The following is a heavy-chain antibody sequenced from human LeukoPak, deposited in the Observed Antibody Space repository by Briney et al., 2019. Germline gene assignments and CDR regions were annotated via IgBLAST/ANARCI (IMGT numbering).Heavy chain of an antibody. V-gene: IGHV4-59*01. D-gene: IGHD1-26*01. CDR1: GGSISSYY. CDR3: ARAIMGASDY. Sequence: SETLSLTCTVSGGSISSYYWSWIRQPPGKGLEWIGYIYCSGSTNYNPSLKSRVTISVDTSKNQFSLKLSSVTAADTAVYYCARAIMGASDYWGQGTLVTVSS. CDR2: IYCSGST. J-gene: IGHJ4*02.